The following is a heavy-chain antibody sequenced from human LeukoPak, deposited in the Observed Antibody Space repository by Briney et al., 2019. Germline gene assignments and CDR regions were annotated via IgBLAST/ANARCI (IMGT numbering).Heavy chain of an antibody. CDR2: FYYSGST. V-gene: IGHV4-59*01. D-gene: IGHD6-19*01. CDR1: GGSISSYY. CDR3: ARHESVAGTPFDY. J-gene: IGHJ4*02. Sequence: SETLSLTCTVSGGSISSYYWSWIRQPPGKGLEWIGYFYYSGSTNYNPSLKSRVTISVDTSKNQFSLRLSSVTAADTAVYYCARHESVAGTPFDYWGQGTLVTVSS.